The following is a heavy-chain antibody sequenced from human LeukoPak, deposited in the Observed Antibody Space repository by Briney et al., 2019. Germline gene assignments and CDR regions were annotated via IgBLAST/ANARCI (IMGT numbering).Heavy chain of an antibody. CDR2: ISGSGGST. Sequence: PGGSLRLSCAASGFTFSSYAMSWVRQAPGKGLEWVSAISGSGGSTYYADSVKGRFTISRDNSKNTLYLQMNSLRAEDTAVYYCAKDHCGGDCYSLGSAFDIWGQGTMVTVSS. D-gene: IGHD2-21*02. CDR3: AKDHCGGDCYSLGSAFDI. J-gene: IGHJ3*02. CDR1: GFTFSSYA. V-gene: IGHV3-23*01.